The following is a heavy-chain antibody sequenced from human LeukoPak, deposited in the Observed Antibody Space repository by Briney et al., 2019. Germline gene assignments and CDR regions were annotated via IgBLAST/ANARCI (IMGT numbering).Heavy chain of an antibody. J-gene: IGHJ6*03. CDR1: GFTFSGSA. Sequence: GGSLRLSCAASGFTFSGSAMHWVRQASGKGLEWVGRIRSKANSYATAYAASVKGRFTISRDDSKNTAYLQMNSLKTEDTAVYYCARDSYDFWSGVYYYYMDVWGKGTTVTVSS. V-gene: IGHV3-73*01. D-gene: IGHD3-3*01. CDR2: IRSKANSYAT. CDR3: ARDSYDFWSGVYYYYMDV.